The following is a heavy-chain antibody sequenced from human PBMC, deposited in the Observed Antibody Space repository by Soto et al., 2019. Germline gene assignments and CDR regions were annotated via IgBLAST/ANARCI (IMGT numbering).Heavy chain of an antibody. CDR1: GGTFSSYA. CDR2: IIPIFGTA. V-gene: IGHV1-69*13. D-gene: IGHD3-22*01. CDR3: ARAGYYYDSSGYFAEYFQH. J-gene: IGHJ1*01. Sequence: SVKVSCKASGGTFSSYAISWVRQAPGQGLEWMGGIIPIFGTANYAQKFQGRVTITADESTSTAYMELSSLRSEDTAVYYCARAGYYYDSSGYFAEYFQHWGQGTLVTVSS.